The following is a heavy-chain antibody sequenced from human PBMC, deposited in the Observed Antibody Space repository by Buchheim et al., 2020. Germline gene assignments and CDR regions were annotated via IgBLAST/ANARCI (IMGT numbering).Heavy chain of an antibody. CDR1: GFTFSDYY. V-gene: IGHV3-11*06. D-gene: IGHD1-7*01. J-gene: IGHJ6*02. CDR2: ISSSSSYT. Sequence: QVQLVESGGGLVKPGGSLRLSCAASGFTFSDYYMSWIRQAPGKGLEWVSYISSSSSYTNHADSVKGRFTISRDNPKNSLSLQMNSLRAEDTAVYYCAREMSWNYGLNYYYGMDVWGQGTT. CDR3: AREMSWNYGLNYYYGMDV.